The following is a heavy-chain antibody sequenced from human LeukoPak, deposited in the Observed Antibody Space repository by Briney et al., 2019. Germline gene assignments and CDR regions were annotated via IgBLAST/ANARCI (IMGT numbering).Heavy chain of an antibody. J-gene: IGHJ4*02. V-gene: IGHV3-74*01. CDR3: VRDSNLSFDY. D-gene: IGHD1-14*01. CDR1: GLTLSSYW. Sequence: GSLRLFCAASGLTLSSYWMHWVRQAPGKGLVWVSHINTDGTATTYADSVKGRFTISRDNAKNTLCLQMNSLRAEDTAVYYCVRDSNLSFDYWGQGALVTVSS. CDR2: INTDGTAT.